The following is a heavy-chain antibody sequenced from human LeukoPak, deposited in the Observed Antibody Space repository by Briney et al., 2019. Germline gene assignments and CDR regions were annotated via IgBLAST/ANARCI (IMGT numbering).Heavy chain of an antibody. CDR1: GFTFVDYG. D-gene: IGHD3-3*02. CDR3: SRDRLGPSFSVSHFDL. J-gene: IGHJ4*02. V-gene: IGHV3-20*04. Sequence: GGSLRLSCATSGFTFVDYGQSWVRRAPGKGLEWLCAINYNGAITDYADSVKGRFTISRDNAKHSLYLRMDSLRAEDTALYYCSRDRLGPSFSVSHFDLWGQGTLVTVSS. CDR2: INYNGAIT.